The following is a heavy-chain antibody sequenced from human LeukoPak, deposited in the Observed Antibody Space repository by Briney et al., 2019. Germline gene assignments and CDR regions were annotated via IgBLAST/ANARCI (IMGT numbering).Heavy chain of an antibody. V-gene: IGHV3-21*04. D-gene: IGHD3-22*01. J-gene: IGHJ4*02. CDR2: ISSSSIYI. Sequence: GGSLRLSCAASGFIFSSYSMNWVRQDRGEGMEWVSSISSSSIYIYYADSVKGRFSISRDSSKNTMFLQMNSLRTEDTAVYYCAKDPFRRTYYYDSSGYYGFGYWGQGTLVTVSS. CDR3: AKDPFRRTYYYDSSGYYGFGY. CDR1: GFIFSSYS.